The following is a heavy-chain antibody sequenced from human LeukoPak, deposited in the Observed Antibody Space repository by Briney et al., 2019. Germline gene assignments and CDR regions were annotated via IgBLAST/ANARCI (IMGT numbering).Heavy chain of an antibody. V-gene: IGHV4-39*01. D-gene: IGHD3-22*01. CDR1: GGSISSSSYY. J-gene: IGHJ5*02. Sequence: SETLSLTCTVSGGSISSSSYYWGWIRQPPGKGLEWIGSIYCSGSTYYNPSLKSRVTISVDTSKNQFSLKLSSVTAADTAVYYCARLWYYYDSSGSINWFDPWGQGTLVTVSS. CDR2: IYCSGST. CDR3: ARLWYYYDSSGSINWFDP.